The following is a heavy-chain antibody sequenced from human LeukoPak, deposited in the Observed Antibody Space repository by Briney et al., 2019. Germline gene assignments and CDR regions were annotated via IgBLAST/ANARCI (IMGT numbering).Heavy chain of an antibody. V-gene: IGHV4-59*08. J-gene: IGHJ2*01. D-gene: IGHD5-12*01. CDR2: IYYSGRT. CDR3: ARQASWLLYFDL. Sequence: SETLSLTCTVSGGSVSNYYWSWIRQSPGKGLEWIAYIYYSGRTNYNPSLKSRVTISVDTAENQFSLKLSSVTAADTALYFCARQASWLLYFDLWGRGTLVSVSS. CDR1: GGSVSNYY.